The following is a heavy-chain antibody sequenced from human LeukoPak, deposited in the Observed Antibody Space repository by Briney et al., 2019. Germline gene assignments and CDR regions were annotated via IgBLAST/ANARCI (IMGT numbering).Heavy chain of an antibody. Sequence: SVKVSCKASGGTFISYAISWVRQAPGQGLEWMGGIIPIFGTANYAQKFQGRVTITADESTSTAYMELSSLRSEDTAVYYCATPGYSYGQNYFDYWGQGTLVTVSS. D-gene: IGHD5-18*01. CDR1: GGTFISYA. J-gene: IGHJ4*02. CDR2: IIPIFGTA. V-gene: IGHV1-69*13. CDR3: ATPGYSYGQNYFDY.